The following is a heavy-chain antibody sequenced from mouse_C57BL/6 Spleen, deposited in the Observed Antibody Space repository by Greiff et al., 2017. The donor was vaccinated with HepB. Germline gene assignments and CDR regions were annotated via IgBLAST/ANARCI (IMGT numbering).Heavy chain of an antibody. Sequence: QVQLKESGAELVRPGTSVKMSCKASGYTFTNYWIGWAKQRPGHGLEWIGDIYPGGGYTNYNEKFKGKATLTADKSSSPAYMQFSSLTSEDSAIYYCARWGDSSGFDYWGQGTTLTVSS. CDR3: ARWGDSSGFDY. V-gene: IGHV1-63*01. CDR2: IYPGGGYT. J-gene: IGHJ2*01. D-gene: IGHD3-2*02. CDR1: GYTFTNYW.